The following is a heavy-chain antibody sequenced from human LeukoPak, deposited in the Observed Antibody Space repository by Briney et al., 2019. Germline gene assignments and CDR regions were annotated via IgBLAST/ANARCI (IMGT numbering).Heavy chain of an antibody. CDR1: GFTFSTYP. J-gene: IGHJ4*02. Sequence: GGSLSLSCAASGFTFSTYPMSWVRQAPGKGLEWVSSITGSGGSTYHADSVKGRFTISRDNSKNTLYLQMNSLRAEDTAVYYCAKDDGYNFFVYWGQGTLVTVSS. CDR2: ITGSGGST. D-gene: IGHD5-24*01. CDR3: AKDDGYNFFVY. V-gene: IGHV3-23*01.